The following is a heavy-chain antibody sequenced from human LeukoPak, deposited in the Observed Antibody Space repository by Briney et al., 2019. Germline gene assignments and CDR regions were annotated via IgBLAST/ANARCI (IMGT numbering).Heavy chain of an antibody. V-gene: IGHV4-61*02. CDR1: GGSISRSSYY. CDR2: VYASGTT. Sequence: SETLSLTCTVSGGSISRSSYYWSWIRQPAGKALEWIGRVYASGTTNYNPSLNSRVTISIDTSKNLFSLSLTSVTAADTAVYYCARGQWDTSSKNYWSQGTLVTVSS. D-gene: IGHD1-26*01. J-gene: IGHJ4*02. CDR3: ARGQWDTSSKNY.